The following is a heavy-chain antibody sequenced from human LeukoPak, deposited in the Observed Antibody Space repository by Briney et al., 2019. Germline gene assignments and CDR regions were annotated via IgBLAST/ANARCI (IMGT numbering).Heavy chain of an antibody. D-gene: IGHD6-19*01. CDR1: GVSIGSTSYY. Sequence: SETLSLTCTVSGVSIGSTSYYWSWIRQPPGKGLEWIGYIYYSGGTNYNPSLMSRVTISVDTSKNEFSLKLSSVTAADTAIYFCARTYHIAVVGIALGVFDIWGHGTMVTVSS. CDR2: IYYSGGT. J-gene: IGHJ3*02. CDR3: ARTYHIAVVGIALGVFDI. V-gene: IGHV4-61*05.